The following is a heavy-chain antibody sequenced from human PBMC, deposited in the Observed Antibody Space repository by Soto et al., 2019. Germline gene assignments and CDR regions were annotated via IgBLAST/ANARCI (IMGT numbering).Heavy chain of an antibody. CDR1: GFTFSNYS. V-gene: IGHV3-23*01. D-gene: IGHD6-13*01. J-gene: IGHJ4*02. Sequence: EVQLLESGGGLVQPGGSLRRSCAASGFTFSNYSVTWVRQAPGNGLEWVSTIGGSGGCTYYADCVKGRFTISRDNSKSTLYRQMNSLRAEDKAVYYCAKDQGSSWYEIDYWGQGTLCNVNS. CDR2: IGGSGGCT. CDR3: AKDQGSSWYEIDY.